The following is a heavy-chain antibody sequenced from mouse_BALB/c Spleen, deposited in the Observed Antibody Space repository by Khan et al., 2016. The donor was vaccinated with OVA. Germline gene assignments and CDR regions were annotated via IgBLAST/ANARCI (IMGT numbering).Heavy chain of an antibody. V-gene: IGHV1S135*01. Sequence: VQLKQSGPELVKPGASVKVSCKASGYSFNDYNMYWVKQSHGKSLEWIGYIDPYNGGTSYNQKFKGKATLTVDKSSSTAFMHLNSLTSEDTAVFSLTRMDKYGNFYWYFDVWGAGTTVTVSS. D-gene: IGHD2-10*02. CDR3: TRMDKYGNFYWYFDV. CDR1: GYSFNDYN. CDR2: IDPYNGGT. J-gene: IGHJ1*01.